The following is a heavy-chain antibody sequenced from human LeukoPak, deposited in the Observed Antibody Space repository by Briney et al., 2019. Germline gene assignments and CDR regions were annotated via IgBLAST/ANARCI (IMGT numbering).Heavy chain of an antibody. J-gene: IGHJ3*02. Sequence: PGGSLRLSCAASGFTFSNYAMSWVRQAPGKGLEWVSALSGSGDRSYYADSVKGRFSISRDNSKNTLYLQMNSLRAEDTAVYYCAKSRAMPSVNDAFDIWGQGTMVTVSS. D-gene: IGHD2-2*01. CDR1: GFTFSNYA. CDR3: AKSRAMPSVNDAFDI. V-gene: IGHV3-23*01. CDR2: LSGSGDRS.